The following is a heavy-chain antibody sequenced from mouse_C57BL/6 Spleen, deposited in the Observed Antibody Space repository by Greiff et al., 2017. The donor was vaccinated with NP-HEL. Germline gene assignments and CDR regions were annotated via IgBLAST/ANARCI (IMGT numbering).Heavy chain of an antibody. CDR1: GFNIKDYY. D-gene: IGHD1-1*01. CDR2: IDPEDGDT. Sequence: EVQLQQSGAELVRPGASVKLSCTASGFNIKDYYMHWVKQRPEQGLEWIGRIDPEDGDTEYAPKFQGKATMTADTSSNTAYLHLSSLTSEDAAVYYLTTSAPDGSGMDYWGKGTSVTVSS. J-gene: IGHJ4*01. V-gene: IGHV14-1*01. CDR3: TTSAPDGSGMDY.